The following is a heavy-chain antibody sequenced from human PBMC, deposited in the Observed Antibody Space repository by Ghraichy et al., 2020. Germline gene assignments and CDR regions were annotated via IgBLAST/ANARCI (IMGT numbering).Heavy chain of an antibody. CDR1: GFTFSSYW. V-gene: IGHV3-7*01. J-gene: IGHJ6*02. D-gene: IGHD1-14*01. Sequence: GESLNISCAASGFTFSSYWMSWVRQAPGKGLEWVANIKQDGSEKYYVDSVKGRFTISRDNAKNSLYLQMNSLRAEDTAVYYCARTGAASRYYYGMDVWGQGTTVTVSS. CDR3: ARTGAASRYYYGMDV. CDR2: IKQDGSEK.